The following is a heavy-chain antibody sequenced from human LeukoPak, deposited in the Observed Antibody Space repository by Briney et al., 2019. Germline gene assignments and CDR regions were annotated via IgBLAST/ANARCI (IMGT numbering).Heavy chain of an antibody. CDR2: ISSSSYI. D-gene: IGHD5-24*01. J-gene: IGHJ4*02. V-gene: IGHV3-21*01. CDR3: ARDSRDGYNFDY. Sequence: GGSLRLSCAASGFTFSSYSMNWVRQAPGKGLEWVSSISSSSYIYYADSVKGRFTISRDNAKNSLYLQMNSLRAEDTAVYYCARDSRDGYNFDYWGQGTLVTVSS. CDR1: GFTFSSYS.